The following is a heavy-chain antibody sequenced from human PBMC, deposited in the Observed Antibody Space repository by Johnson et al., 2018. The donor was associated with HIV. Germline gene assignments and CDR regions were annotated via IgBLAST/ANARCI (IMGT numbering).Heavy chain of an antibody. J-gene: IGHJ3*02. V-gene: IGHV3-30*02. CDR2: IQNDESVK. CDR1: GFTFSHYG. CDR3: GRESTGAGTAFDI. D-gene: IGHD2-8*02. Sequence: QVQLVESGGGVVQPGESLRLSCAASGFTFSHYGMHWVRKAPGKGLEWVAFIQNDESVKYYADSVKGRFTISRDNSRNTLYLQMGTLGPEETAVYYCGRESTGAGTAFDIWGQGTMVTVSS.